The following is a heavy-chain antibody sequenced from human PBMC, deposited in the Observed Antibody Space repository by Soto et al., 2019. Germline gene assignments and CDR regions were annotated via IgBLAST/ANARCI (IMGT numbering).Heavy chain of an antibody. D-gene: IGHD6-13*01. J-gene: IGHJ1*01. CDR3: ATGSSTFYSPESFQH. V-gene: IGHV3-33*01. Sequence: QVQLVESGGGVVQPGRSLRLSCAASGFTFSSYGMHWVRQAPGKGLEWVAAIWFDGSNKYYVDSVKGRFTISRDNSKNTLYRQINTLRAEDSVVYYCATGSSTFYSPESFQHGAKGPLLPASS. CDR1: GFTFSSYG. CDR2: IWFDGSNK.